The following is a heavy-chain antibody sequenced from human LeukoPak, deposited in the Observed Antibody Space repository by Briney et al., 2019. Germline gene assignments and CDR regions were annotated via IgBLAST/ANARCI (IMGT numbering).Heavy chain of an antibody. V-gene: IGHV4-39*01. Sequence: SETLSLTCTVSGGSISSSSYYWGWIRQPPGKGLEWIGSIYYSGSTYYNPSLKSRVTVSVDTSKNQFSLKLTSVTAADTAVYYCARHRHNWNYGLFDYWGQGTLVTVSS. J-gene: IGHJ4*02. CDR1: GGSISSSSYY. CDR2: IYYSGST. D-gene: IGHD1-7*01. CDR3: ARHRHNWNYGLFDY.